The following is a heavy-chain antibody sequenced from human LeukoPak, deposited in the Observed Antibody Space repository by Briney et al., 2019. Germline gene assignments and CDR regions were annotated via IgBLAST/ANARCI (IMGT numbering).Heavy chain of an antibody. V-gene: IGHV3-66*01. CDR2: IYSGGST. D-gene: IGHD5-18*01. Sequence: GGFLRLSCAASGFTVSSNYMSWVRQAPGKGLEWVSVIYSGGSTYYADSVKGRFTISRDNSKNTLYLQMNSLRAEDTAVYYCATSFLDTALFDYWGQGTLVTVSS. J-gene: IGHJ4*02. CDR3: ATSFLDTALFDY. CDR1: GFTVSSNY.